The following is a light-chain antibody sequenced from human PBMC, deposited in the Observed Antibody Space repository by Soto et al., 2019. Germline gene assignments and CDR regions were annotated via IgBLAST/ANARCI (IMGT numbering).Light chain of an antibody. J-gene: IGKJ1*01. Sequence: IVMTQSPATLSVSPGERATLSCRASQSVSSNLAWYQQKPGQAPRLLIYGASTRATGIPARFSGSGSGTEFTLTISSLQSEDFAFYYCQQYNNWPPGTFGQGTKVEIK. CDR3: QQYNNWPPGT. CDR1: QSVSSN. V-gene: IGKV3-15*01. CDR2: GAS.